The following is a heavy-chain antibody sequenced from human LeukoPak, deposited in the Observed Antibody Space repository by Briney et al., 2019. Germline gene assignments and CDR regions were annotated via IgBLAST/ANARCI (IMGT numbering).Heavy chain of an antibody. J-gene: IGHJ5*02. V-gene: IGHV1-8*03. Sequence: ASVKVSCKASGYTFTSYDINWVRQATAQGLEWMGWMNPNSGNTGYAQKFQGRVTITRNTSISTAYMELSSLRSEDTAVYYCARRRGRTGDRYWFDPWGQGTLVTVSS. CDR3: ARRRGRTGDRYWFDP. D-gene: IGHD7-27*01. CDR1: GYTFTSYD. CDR2: MNPNSGNT.